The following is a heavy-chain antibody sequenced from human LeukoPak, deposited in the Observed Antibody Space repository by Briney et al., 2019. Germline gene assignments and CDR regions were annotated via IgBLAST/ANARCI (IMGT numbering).Heavy chain of an antibody. V-gene: IGHV4-59*08. Sequence: PSETLSLTCVVSGDSIISHYWSWIRQPPGKGLEWIGNIYYSGSTNYNPSLKSRVAMSVDTSKNQLSLKLSSVTAADSAVYYCARLTRLSTSPDRYYLDYWGQGTLVTVSS. D-gene: IGHD6-6*01. CDR1: GDSIISHY. CDR2: IYYSGST. J-gene: IGHJ4*02. CDR3: ARLTRLSTSPDRYYLDY.